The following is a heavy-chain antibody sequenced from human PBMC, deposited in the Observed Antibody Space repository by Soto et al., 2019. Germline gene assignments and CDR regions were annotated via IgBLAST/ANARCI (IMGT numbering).Heavy chain of an antibody. CDR2: VSTNGAT. V-gene: IGHV4-4*07. D-gene: IGHD3-9*01. CDR3: ARADYEILAGSYAMDV. CDR1: DDFISSYY. J-gene: IGHJ6*02. Sequence: LSLTCTVSDDFISSYYWNWIRQPAGKGLEWIGRVSTNGATNYNPSLESRVTMSVDTSKNQFSLKLTSVTAADTAVYFCARADYEILAGSYAMDVWRQGTTATVSS.